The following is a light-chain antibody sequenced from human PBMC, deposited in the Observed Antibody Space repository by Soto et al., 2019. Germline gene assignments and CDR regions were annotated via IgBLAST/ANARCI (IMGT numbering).Light chain of an antibody. CDR2: GAS. CDR1: QSVRSN. CDR3: QHYNNWPYT. V-gene: IGKV3-15*01. Sequence: EIVMTQSPATLSVSPGDRATLSCRASQSVRSNLAWYQQRPGQAPRLLMSGASTRATGVPARFSANGSGTEFTLTIGSLQSEDFAVYYCQHYNNWPYTFGQGTKLEIK. J-gene: IGKJ2*01.